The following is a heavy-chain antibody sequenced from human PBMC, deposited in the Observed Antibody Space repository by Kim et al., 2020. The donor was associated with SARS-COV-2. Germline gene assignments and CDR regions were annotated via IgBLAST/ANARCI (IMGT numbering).Heavy chain of an antibody. D-gene: IGHD4-17*01. CDR3: ARNDYGGSLFDF. CDR2: IYRGGST. J-gene: IGHJ4*02. Sequence: GGSLRLSCAASGFTVSSHYMSWVRQAPGKGPEWVSVIYRGGSTYYADSVKGRFTISRDNSKNALYLQMNSLRAEDTAVYYCARNDYGGSLFDFWGQGTLVTVSS. CDR1: GFTVSSHY. V-gene: IGHV3-53*01.